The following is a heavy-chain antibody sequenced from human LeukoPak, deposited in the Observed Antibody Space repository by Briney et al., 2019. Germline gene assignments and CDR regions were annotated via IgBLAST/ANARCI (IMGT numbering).Heavy chain of an antibody. CDR1: GLTFSNAW. J-gene: IGHJ3*02. D-gene: IGHD2-21*02. V-gene: IGHV3-15*01. CDR2: IRSKTDGGTT. CDR3: ATDTATEARHI. Sequence: PGGSLRLSCVASGLTFSNAWMIWVRQAPGKGLEWDGLIRSKTDGGTTDYAAPLKDRFTILRDDSKSTLFLQMNSLKADDTAVYYCATDTATEARHIWGQGTTVTVSS.